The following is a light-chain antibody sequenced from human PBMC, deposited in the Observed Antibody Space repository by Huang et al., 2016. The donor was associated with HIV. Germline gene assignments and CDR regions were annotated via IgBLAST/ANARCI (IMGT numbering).Light chain of an antibody. CDR2: DAT. CDR1: QDIRNS. V-gene: IGKV1-NL1*01. CDR3: QQYYTIRA. Sequence: DIQMTQSPSSLSASVGDGVTLTCRASQDIRNSVAWYQHKPGKAPKLLLHDATRLESGVPSRFSGSGSGTKYTLTISSLQPEDSATYYCQQYYTIRAFGRGTKVEIK. J-gene: IGKJ1*01.